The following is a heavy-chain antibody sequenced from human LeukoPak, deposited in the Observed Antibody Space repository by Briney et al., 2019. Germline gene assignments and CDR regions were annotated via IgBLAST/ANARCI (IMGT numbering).Heavy chain of an antibody. CDR1: GGSISNYY. CDR2: IYTSGST. V-gene: IGHV4-4*07. CDR3: ARDGVDTAMASDY. D-gene: IGHD5-18*01. J-gene: IGHJ4*02. Sequence: SETLSLTCTVSGGSISNYYWSWIRQPAGKGLEWIGRIYTSGSTNYNPSLKSRVTISVDTSKNQFSLKLSSVTAADTAVYYCARDGVDTAMASDYWGQGTLVTVSS.